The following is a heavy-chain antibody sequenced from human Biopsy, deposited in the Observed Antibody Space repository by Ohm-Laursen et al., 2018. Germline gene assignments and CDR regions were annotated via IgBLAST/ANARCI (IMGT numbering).Heavy chain of an antibody. CDR2: FYNFLIT. CDR1: FVSILSSS. V-gene: IGHV4-59*01. CDR3: ARTPRDSFWSGSYKRGLWFDP. D-gene: IGHD3-3*01. J-gene: IGHJ5*02. Sequence: SETLSLTFLFSFVSILSSSCTCIRHPPWTFLSFIFHFYNFLITNYNPSLNSLGTISKDTSKNQFSLQVNSVTAADTAVYYCARTPRDSFWSGSYKRGLWFDPWGQGTLVIGSS.